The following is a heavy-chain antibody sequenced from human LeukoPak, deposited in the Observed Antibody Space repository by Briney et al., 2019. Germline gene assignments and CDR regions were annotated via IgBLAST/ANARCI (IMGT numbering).Heavy chain of an antibody. Sequence: GGSLRLSCAASGFTFSSYAMSWVREAPARGLEWVSSLRGNGDTFYADSVKGRFTLARDDSRNTVYLQLNNLRVEDTAVYYCARDQEDSYGDYVRWFDPWGQGTLVTVSS. V-gene: IGHV3-23*01. CDR3: ARDQEDSYGDYVRWFDP. D-gene: IGHD4-17*01. J-gene: IGHJ5*02. CDR1: GFTFSSYA. CDR2: LRGNGDT.